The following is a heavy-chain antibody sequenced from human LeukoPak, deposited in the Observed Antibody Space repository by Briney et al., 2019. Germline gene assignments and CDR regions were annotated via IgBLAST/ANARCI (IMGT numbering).Heavy chain of an antibody. V-gene: IGHV1-24*01. J-gene: IGHJ4*02. Sequence: GASVKVSCMVSGYTLTELSMHWVRPAPGKGLEWMGGFDPEDGETIYAQKFQGRVTMTEDTSTDTAYMELSSLRSEDTAVYYCATANDYGNSDFDYWGQGTLVTVSS. CDR2: FDPEDGET. CDR1: GYTLTELS. CDR3: ATANDYGNSDFDY. D-gene: IGHD4-11*01.